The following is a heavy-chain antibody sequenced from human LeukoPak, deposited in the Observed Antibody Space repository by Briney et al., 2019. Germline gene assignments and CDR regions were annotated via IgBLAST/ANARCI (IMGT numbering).Heavy chain of an antibody. CDR2: INHSGST. D-gene: IGHD2-2*01. V-gene: IGHV4-34*01. CDR3: ARDNVVVPAVDY. J-gene: IGHJ4*02. Sequence: SETLSLTCAVYGGSFSGYYWSWIRQPPGKGLEWIGEINHSGSTNYNPSLKSRVTISVDTSKNQFSLKLSSVTAADTAVYYCARDNVVVPAVDYWGQGTLVTVSS. CDR1: GGSFSGYY.